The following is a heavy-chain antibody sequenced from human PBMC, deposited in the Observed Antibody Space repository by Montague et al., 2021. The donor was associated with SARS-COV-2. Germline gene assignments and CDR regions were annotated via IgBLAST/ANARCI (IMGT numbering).Heavy chain of an antibody. J-gene: IGHJ2*01. V-gene: IGHV4-39*02. CDR2: IYYSGTT. CDR1: GGSISSSSYY. D-gene: IGHD1-1*01. Sequence: SETLSLTCTDSGGSISSSSYYWGWIRQPPGKGPEWIGSIYYSGTTFYNPSLRSRVTMSVDTSKNQFSLRLSSVTAADTAVFYCAREDAGDWYLDLWGRGTLVTVSS. CDR3: AREDAGDWYLDL.